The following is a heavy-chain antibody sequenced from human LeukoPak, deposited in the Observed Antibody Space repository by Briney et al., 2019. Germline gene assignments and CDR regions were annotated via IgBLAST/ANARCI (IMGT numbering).Heavy chain of an antibody. CDR1: GW. CDR3: AKGFRSSWYGAAFDI. Sequence: GGSLRLSCAASGWMHWVRQDPGKGLVWVSGINLDGSRTFYADSVRGRFTISRDNAKNSLYLQMNSLRAEDMALYYCAKGFRSSWYGAAFDIWGQGTMVTVSS. D-gene: IGHD6-13*01. V-gene: IGHV3-74*01. J-gene: IGHJ3*02. CDR2: INLDGSRT.